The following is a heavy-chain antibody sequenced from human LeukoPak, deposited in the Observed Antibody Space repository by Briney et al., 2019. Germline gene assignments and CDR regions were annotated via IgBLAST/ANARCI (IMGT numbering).Heavy chain of an antibody. CDR2: IIPIFGTA. V-gene: IGHV1-69*05. D-gene: IGHD3-10*01. CDR3: ARGSYYYGSGNHNYYYYMDV. J-gene: IGHJ6*03. Sequence: GSSVKVSCKASGGTFSSYAISWVRQAPGQGLEWMGGIIPIFGTANYAQKFQGRVTITTDESTSTAYMELSSLRSEDTAVYYCARGSYYYGSGNHNYYYYMDVWGKGTTVTVSS. CDR1: GGTFSSYA.